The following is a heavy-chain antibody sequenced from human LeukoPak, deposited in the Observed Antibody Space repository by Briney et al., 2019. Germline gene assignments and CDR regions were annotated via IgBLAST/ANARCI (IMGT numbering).Heavy chain of an antibody. D-gene: IGHD3-16*02. CDR3: ARVRYDYVWGSYRQFDY. V-gene: IGHV4-61*01. J-gene: IGHJ4*02. CDR1: GASISTGSSY. CDR2: IYYSGST. Sequence: SETLSLTCTVSGASISTGSSYWSWIRQPPGKGLEWIGYIYYSGSTNYNPSLKSRVTISVDTSKNQFSLKLSSVTAADTAVYYCARVRYDYVWGSYRQFDYWGQGTLVTVSS.